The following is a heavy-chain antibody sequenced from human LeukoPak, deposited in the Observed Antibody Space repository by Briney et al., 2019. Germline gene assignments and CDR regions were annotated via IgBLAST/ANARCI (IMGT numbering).Heavy chain of an antibody. J-gene: IGHJ3*02. CDR1: GGSISSYY. CDR3: ARSGLGYFDWYDAFDI. V-gene: IGHV4-4*07. Sequence: SETLSLTCTVSGGSISSYYWSWVRQPAGKGREWLGRIYTSGRTNYNASRKSRVTISVETSKNQFSLKLSSVPAADTAVYYCARSGLGYFDWYDAFDIWGQGTMVTVSS. CDR2: IYTSGRT. D-gene: IGHD3-9*01.